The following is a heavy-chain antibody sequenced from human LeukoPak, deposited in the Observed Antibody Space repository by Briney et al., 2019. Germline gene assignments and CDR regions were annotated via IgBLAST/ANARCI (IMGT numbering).Heavy chain of an antibody. Sequence: PGGSLRLSCAASGFTFSSYSMNWVRQATAKGVEWVSSISSSTSYISYADAVKGRFTISRDNAKNSLYLKMNSLKAEDTGVYDCARAAIWGQGTLVTVSS. CDR1: GFTFSSYS. D-gene: IGHD3-9*01. CDR3: ARAAI. J-gene: IGHJ4*02. CDR2: ISSSTSYI. V-gene: IGHV3-21*01.